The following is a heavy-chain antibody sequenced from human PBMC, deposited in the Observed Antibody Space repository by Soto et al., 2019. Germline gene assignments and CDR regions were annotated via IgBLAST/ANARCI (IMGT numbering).Heavy chain of an antibody. CDR1: GGSISTYY. CDR3: ARYQQYYEH. J-gene: IGHJ1*01. CDR2: IYYTGST. Sequence: QVHLQESGPGLVKPSETLSLTCTVSGGSISTYYWSWIRQSPGKSPEWIGYIYYTGSTNYNPSLKGRVTISVDTPKNYFSLRLTSVTAADTAVYYCARYQQYYEHWGQGTLVTVSS. V-gene: IGHV4-59*08.